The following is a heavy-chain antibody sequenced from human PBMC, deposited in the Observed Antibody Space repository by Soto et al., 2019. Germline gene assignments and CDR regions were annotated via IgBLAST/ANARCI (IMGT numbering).Heavy chain of an antibody. CDR1: GFTFSSYG. CDR3: AKSLWADDAFDI. V-gene: IGHV3-30*18. CDR2: ISYDGSNK. D-gene: IGHD1-26*01. J-gene: IGHJ3*02. Sequence: QVQLVESGGGVVQPGRSLRLSCAASGFTFSSYGMHWVRQAPGKGLEWVAVISYDGSNKYYADSVKGRFTISRDNSKNTLYLQMNRLRAEDTAVYYCAKSLWADDAFDIWCQETMVTVSS.